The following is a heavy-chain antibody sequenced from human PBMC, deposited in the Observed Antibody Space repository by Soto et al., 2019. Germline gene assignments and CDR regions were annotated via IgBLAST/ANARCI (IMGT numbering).Heavy chain of an antibody. D-gene: IGHD2-15*01. CDR1: GFTFSSYA. CDR2: ISGSGGST. V-gene: IGHV3-23*01. J-gene: IGHJ5*02. CDR3: AKEPGYCSGGSCADDWFDP. Sequence: GGSLRLSCAASGFTFSSYAMSWVRQAPGKGLEWVSAISGSGGSTYYADSVKGRFTISRDNSKNTLYLQMNSLRAEDTAVYYCAKEPGYCSGGSCADDWFDPWGQGTLVTVSS.